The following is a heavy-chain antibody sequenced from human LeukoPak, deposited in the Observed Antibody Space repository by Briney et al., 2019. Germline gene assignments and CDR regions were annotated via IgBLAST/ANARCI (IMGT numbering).Heavy chain of an antibody. J-gene: IGHJ3*02. CDR3: ARDKPYYDSSGYYSDAFDI. V-gene: IGHV3-48*03. CDR2: ISSSGSTI. Sequence: GGSLRLSCAASGFTFSSYEMNWVRQAPGKGLEWVSYISSSGSTIYYADSVKGRFTISRDNAKNSLYLQMNSLRAEDTALYYCARDKPYYDSSGYYSDAFDIWGQGTMVTVSS. D-gene: IGHD3-22*01. CDR1: GFTFSSYE.